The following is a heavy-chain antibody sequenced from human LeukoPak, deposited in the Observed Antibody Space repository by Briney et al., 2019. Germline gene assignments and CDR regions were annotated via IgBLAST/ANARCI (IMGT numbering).Heavy chain of an antibody. Sequence: GGSLRLSCAASGFTFSSYSMNWVRQAPGKGLEWVSSISSSSSYIYYADSVKGRFTISRDNAKNSLYLQMNSLRAEDTAVYYCARDLTTGYSGGWGQGTLVTVSS. V-gene: IGHV3-21*01. J-gene: IGHJ4*02. D-gene: IGHD3-9*01. CDR3: ARDLTTGYSGG. CDR2: ISSSSSYI. CDR1: GFTFSSYS.